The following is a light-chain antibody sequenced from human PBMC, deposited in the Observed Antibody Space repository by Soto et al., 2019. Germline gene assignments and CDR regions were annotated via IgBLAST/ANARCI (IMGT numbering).Light chain of an antibody. CDR3: SSYAASNYYV. V-gene: IGLV2-8*01. CDR1: SNDVGRYNY. J-gene: IGLJ1*01. CDR2: EVT. Sequence: QTFLTKPPSSSGSPGQSVSVSCTGSSNDVGRYNYVSWYQQHPGKAPKLTIYEVTKRPSGVPDRFSGSKSGNTASLTVSGLRAEDEADYYCSSYAASNYYVFGTGTKVTVL.